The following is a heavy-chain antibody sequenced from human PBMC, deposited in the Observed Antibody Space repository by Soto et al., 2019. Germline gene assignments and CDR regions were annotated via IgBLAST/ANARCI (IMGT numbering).Heavy chain of an antibody. Sequence: QITLKESGPTLVKPTQTLTLTCSFSGFSLSTSEVSVGWIRQSPGKALEWLTLIYWNDEKRYSPPLLSPLTTTIDTSKNQAVHTKTNMDPEDNATYYCAHSAPYSDYWSQGNLVNVSS. J-gene: IGHJ4*02. V-gene: IGHV2-5*01. CDR2: IYWNDEK. CDR3: AHSAPYSDY. CDR1: GFSLSTSEVS.